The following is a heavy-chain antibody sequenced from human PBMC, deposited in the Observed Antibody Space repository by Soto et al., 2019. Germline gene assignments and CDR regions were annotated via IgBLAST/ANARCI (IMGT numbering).Heavy chain of an antibody. CDR3: ARRGYSSSWYYYYYYGMDV. D-gene: IGHD6-13*01. V-gene: IGHV1-8*02. Sequence: ASVKVSCKASGYTFISYGINWVRQATGQGLEWMGWMNPNSGNTGYAQKFQGRVTMTRNTSISTAYMELSSLRSEDTAVYYCARRGYSSSWYYYYYYGMDVWGQGTTVTVSS. J-gene: IGHJ6*02. CDR1: GYTFISYG. CDR2: MNPNSGNT.